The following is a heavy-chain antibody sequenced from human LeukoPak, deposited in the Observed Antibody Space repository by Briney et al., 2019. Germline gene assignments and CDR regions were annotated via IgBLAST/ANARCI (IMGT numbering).Heavy chain of an antibody. CDR1: VFIFSSYA. D-gene: IGHD6-13*01. CDR3: ARSKLAAAGPDWFDP. Sequence: GWSLRLSCAASVFIFSSYAMHWVRQPRGKGLEYVSAISSNWGSTYYANSVKGRSTISRDNPKNTLYLQMGSRRGEDMAVYYCARSKLAAAGPDWFDPWGQGTLVTVSS. V-gene: IGHV3-64*01. CDR2: ISSNWGST. J-gene: IGHJ5*02.